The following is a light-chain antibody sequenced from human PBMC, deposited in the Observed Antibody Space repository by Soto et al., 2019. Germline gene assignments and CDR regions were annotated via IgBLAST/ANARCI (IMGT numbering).Light chain of an antibody. CDR3: QHYNSYSEA. CDR1: QSISSW. J-gene: IGKJ1*01. V-gene: IGKV1-5*03. CDR2: KAS. Sequence: DIQMTQSPSTLSASVVSRVTITCRASQSISSWLAWYQQKPGKAPKLLIYKASTLKSGVPSRFSGSGSGTEFTLTISSLQPDDFATYYCQHYNSYSEAFGQGTKVDIK.